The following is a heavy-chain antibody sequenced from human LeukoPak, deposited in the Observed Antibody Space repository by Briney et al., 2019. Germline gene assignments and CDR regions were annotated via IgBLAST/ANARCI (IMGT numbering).Heavy chain of an antibody. CDR3: ARVLGSGSYGMDV. Sequence: GGSLRLSCAASGFTFSSYDMHWLRQATGKGLECVSAIGTAGDTYYPGSVKGRFTISRENAKNSLYLQMNSLRAGDTAVYYCARVLGSGSYGMDVWGQGTTVTVSS. J-gene: IGHJ6*02. CDR2: IGTAGDT. V-gene: IGHV3-13*01. CDR1: GFTFSSYD. D-gene: IGHD3-10*01.